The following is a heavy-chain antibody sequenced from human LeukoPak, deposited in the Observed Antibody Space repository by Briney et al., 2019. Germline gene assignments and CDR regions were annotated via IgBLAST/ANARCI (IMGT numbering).Heavy chain of an antibody. CDR1: GFTFSSYA. Sequence: PGRSLRLSCAASGFTFSSYAMHWVRQAPGKGLEWVAVISYDGSNKYYADSVKGRFTISRDNSKNTLYLQMNSLRVEDTAVYYCAAMTSVTTGDYWGQGTLVTVSS. J-gene: IGHJ4*02. D-gene: IGHD4-11*01. CDR2: ISYDGSNK. V-gene: IGHV3-30*04. CDR3: AAMTSVTTGDY.